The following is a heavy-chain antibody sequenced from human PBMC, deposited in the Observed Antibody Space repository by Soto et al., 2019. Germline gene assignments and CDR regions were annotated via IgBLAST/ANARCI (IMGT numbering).Heavy chain of an antibody. J-gene: IGHJ6*02. Sequence: QVQLVQSGAEVKRHGSSVNVSGKASGGAFNNYAIYWVRQAPGQGLEWLGTIVPVFPSVYYAPRFQGRLTITADGSTDTVYMMLTSLKSEDTAVYYCAREMPSTAAAYFYYGLNVWGQGTSVTVSS. CDR1: GGAFNNYA. D-gene: IGHD6-13*01. CDR3: AREMPSTAAAYFYYGLNV. CDR2: IVPVFPSV. V-gene: IGHV1-69*18.